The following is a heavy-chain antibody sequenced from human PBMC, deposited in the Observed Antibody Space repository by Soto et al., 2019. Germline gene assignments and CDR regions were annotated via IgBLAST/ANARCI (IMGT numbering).Heavy chain of an antibody. CDR2: IYPGDSDT. CDR1: GYSFTSYW. D-gene: IGHD3-10*01. Sequence: GASRKISCNGSGYSFTSYWIGWVRQMPGKGLEWMGIIYPGDSDTRYSPSFQGQVTISAAKSISTAYLQWSSLKASDTAMYYCARQVPGGSGTPYYLVYWGQGTLVNVSS. J-gene: IGHJ4*02. V-gene: IGHV5-51*01. CDR3: ARQVPGGSGTPYYLVY.